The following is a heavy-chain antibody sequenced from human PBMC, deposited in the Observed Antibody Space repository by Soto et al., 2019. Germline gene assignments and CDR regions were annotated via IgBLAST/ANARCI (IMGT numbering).Heavy chain of an antibody. J-gene: IGHJ4*02. V-gene: IGHV4-4*07. CDR1: GGSISSYY. CDR2: IYTSGST. Sequence: PSETLSLTCTVSGGSISSYYWSWIRQPAGKGLEWIGRIYTSGSTNYNPSLKSRVTMSVDTSKKQFSLKLSSVTAADTAVYYCARVQVAAGTIYFDYWGQGTLVTVSS. D-gene: IGHD6-19*01. CDR3: ARVQVAAGTIYFDY.